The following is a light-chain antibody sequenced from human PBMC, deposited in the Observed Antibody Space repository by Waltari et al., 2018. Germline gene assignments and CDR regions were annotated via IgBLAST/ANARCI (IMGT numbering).Light chain of an antibody. Sequence: IGLTQSPATLSLSPGERATLSCRANTSASVSLAWYQQKPGQAPRLLICDASKRATGIPARFSASGSGTDFTLTISSLEPEDSAVYYCQQRNNWPLTFGGGTKVEIK. V-gene: IGKV3-11*01. CDR3: QQRNNWPLT. CDR2: DAS. J-gene: IGKJ4*01. CDR1: TSASVS.